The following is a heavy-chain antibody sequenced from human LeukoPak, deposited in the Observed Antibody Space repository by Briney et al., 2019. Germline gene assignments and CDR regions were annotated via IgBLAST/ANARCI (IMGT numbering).Heavy chain of an antibody. CDR2: IYYSGST. V-gene: IGHV4-39*07. Sequence: SETLSLTCTVSGGSISSSSYYWGWIRQPPGKGLEWIGSIYYSGSTYYNPSLKSRVTMSVDTSKNQLSLKVISVTAADTAVYYCARGVIAAGGNDFDHWGQGTLVTVSS. CDR1: GGSISSSSYY. D-gene: IGHD6-13*01. CDR3: ARGVIAAGGNDFDH. J-gene: IGHJ4*02.